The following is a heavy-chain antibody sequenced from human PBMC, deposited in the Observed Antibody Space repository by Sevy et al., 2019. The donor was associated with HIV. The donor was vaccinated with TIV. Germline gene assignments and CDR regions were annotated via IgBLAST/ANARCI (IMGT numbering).Heavy chain of an antibody. J-gene: IGHJ4*02. CDR1: GFSFSTYW. Sequence: GESLKISCAASGFSFSTYWMTWVRQAPGKGLEWVATMNQDETERDYVDSVKGRFTISRDNTKTSLFLQMNSLSAEDTGVYYCVREGLGGFSYSLDCWGQGTLVTVSS. D-gene: IGHD3-16*01. CDR2: MNQDETER. CDR3: VREGLGGFSYSLDC. V-gene: IGHV3-7*01.